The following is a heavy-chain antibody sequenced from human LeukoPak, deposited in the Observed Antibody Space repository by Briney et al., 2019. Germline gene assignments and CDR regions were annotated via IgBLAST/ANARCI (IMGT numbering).Heavy chain of an antibody. CDR1: GFTFSSYA. Sequence: GGSLRLSCAASGFTFSSYAMHWVRQAPGKGLEWVAVISYDGSNKYYADSVKGRFTISRDDSKNTLYLQMNSLKTEDTAVYYCTTDLGYWGQGTLVTVSS. V-gene: IGHV3-30*04. J-gene: IGHJ4*02. CDR3: TTDLGY. CDR2: ISYDGSNK.